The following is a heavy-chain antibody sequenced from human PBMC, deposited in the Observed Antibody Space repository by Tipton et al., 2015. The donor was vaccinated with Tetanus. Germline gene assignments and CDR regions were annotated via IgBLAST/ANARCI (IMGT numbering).Heavy chain of an antibody. J-gene: IGHJ5*02. CDR2: IYYSGST. V-gene: IGHV4-31*03. Sequence: TLSLTCSVSGASISSGGYFWNWIRHHPGKGLEWIGYIYYSGSTFYNPSLKSRVTISVDTSNNQFSLKLSSVTAADTAVYYCARDQGGGRVARLNWLDPWGQGTLVTVSS. D-gene: IGHD3-16*01. CDR1: GASISSGGYF. CDR3: ARDQGGGRVARLNWLDP.